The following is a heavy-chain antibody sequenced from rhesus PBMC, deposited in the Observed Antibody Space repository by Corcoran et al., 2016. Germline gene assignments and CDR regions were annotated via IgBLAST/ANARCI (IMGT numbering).Heavy chain of an antibody. CDR1: GGSIPVYYY. CDR2: IDGNSASN. Sequence: QVTLQQWGEGLVKPSETLSLTCAVYGGSIPVYYYWSWFLQAPGKGMVGIGNIDGNSASNNYNPSLKNRVTISKDTSKNQFSLKLSSVTAADTAVYYCARASSITIDAFDFWGQGLRVTVSS. V-gene: IGHV4-73*01. CDR3: ARASSITIDAFDF. J-gene: IGHJ3*01. D-gene: IGHD3-16*01.